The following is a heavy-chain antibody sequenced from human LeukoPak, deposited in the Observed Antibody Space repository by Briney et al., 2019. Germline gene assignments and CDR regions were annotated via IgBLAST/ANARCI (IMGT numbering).Heavy chain of an antibody. Sequence: SVKVSCKASGGTFSSYAVSWVRQAPGQGLERMGGIIPIFGTANYAQKFQGRVTITADKSTSTAYMELSSLRSEDTAVYYCARVLDSWFDPWGQGTLVTVSS. CDR3: ARVLDSWFDP. V-gene: IGHV1-69*06. CDR2: IIPIFGTA. J-gene: IGHJ5*02. CDR1: GGTFSSYA. D-gene: IGHD4-11*01.